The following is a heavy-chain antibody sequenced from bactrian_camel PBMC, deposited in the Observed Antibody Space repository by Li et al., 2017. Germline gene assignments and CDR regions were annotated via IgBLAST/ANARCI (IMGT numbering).Heavy chain of an antibody. CDR3: VRDSTGRFQGDFGL. V-gene: IGHV3S7*01. J-gene: IGHJ6*01. CDR2: IYPDGGST. D-gene: IGHD7*01. CDR1: GFTFSGSY. Sequence: QVQLVESGGGLVQPGGSLRLSCAASGFTFSGSYMTWVRQAPGKGLEWVAGIYPDGGSTYYTDSVKGRFTIYRDNAKNTVYLQLNGLKTEDMAMYYYVRDSTGRFQGDFGLWGQGTQVTVS.